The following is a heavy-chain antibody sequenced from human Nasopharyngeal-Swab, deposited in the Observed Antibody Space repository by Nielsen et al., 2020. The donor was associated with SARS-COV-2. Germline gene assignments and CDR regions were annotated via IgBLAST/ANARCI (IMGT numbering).Heavy chain of an antibody. CDR2: IRSKANSYAT. CDR3: TSGMLGDYYDSMDY. Sequence: GESLKISCAASGFTFSGSAMHWVRQASGKGLEWVGRIRSKANSYATAYAASVKGRFTISRDDSKNTAYLQMNSLKTEDTAVYYCTSGMLGDYYDSMDYWGQGTLVTVSS. D-gene: IGHD3-22*01. V-gene: IGHV3-73*01. J-gene: IGHJ4*02. CDR1: GFTFSGSA.